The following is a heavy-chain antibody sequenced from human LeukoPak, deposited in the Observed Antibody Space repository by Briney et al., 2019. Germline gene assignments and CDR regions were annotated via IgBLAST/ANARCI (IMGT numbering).Heavy chain of an antibody. Sequence: GGSLRLSCAASGFTFSDYYMSWIRQAPGKGLEWVSYISSSGSTIYYADSVKGRFTISRDNAQNSLYLQMNSLRAEDTAVYYCARDKSWNDPTFDYWGQGTLVTDSS. V-gene: IGHV3-11*01. CDR2: ISSSGSTI. CDR3: ARDKSWNDPTFDY. J-gene: IGHJ4*02. CDR1: GFTFSDYY. D-gene: IGHD1-1*01.